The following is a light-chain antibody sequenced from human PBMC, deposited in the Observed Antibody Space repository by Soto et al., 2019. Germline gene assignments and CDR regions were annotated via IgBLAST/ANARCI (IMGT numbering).Light chain of an antibody. CDR2: GAS. J-gene: IGKJ1*01. V-gene: IGKV3-20*01. Sequence: EIVLTQSPGTLSLSPGERATLSCRASQSVSSSYLAWYQQKPGQATRLLIYGASSRATGIPDRFSGSGSGKDFTLTISRLEPEDFAVYYCQQYGSSPVTFGQGTKVEIK. CDR1: QSVSSSY. CDR3: QQYGSSPVT.